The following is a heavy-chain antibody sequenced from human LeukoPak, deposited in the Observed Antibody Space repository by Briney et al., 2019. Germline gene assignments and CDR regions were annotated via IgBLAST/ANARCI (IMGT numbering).Heavy chain of an antibody. CDR2: ISSSSSYI. Sequence: GGSLRLSCAASGFTFSSYSMNWVRQAPGKGLEWVSSISSSSSYIYYADSVKGRFTISRDNVKNSLYLQMNSLRAEDTAVYYCARDVPSYCSGGSCYKAYDYWGQGTLVTVSS. V-gene: IGHV3-21*01. J-gene: IGHJ4*02. D-gene: IGHD2-15*01. CDR3: ARDVPSYCSGGSCYKAYDY. CDR1: GFTFSSYS.